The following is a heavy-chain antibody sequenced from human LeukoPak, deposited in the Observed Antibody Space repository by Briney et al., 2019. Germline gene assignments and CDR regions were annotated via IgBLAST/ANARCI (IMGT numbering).Heavy chain of an antibody. Sequence: GGSLRLSCAASGFTFCSYAMSWVRQAPGKGLEWVSAISGSGGSTYYADSVKGRFTISRDNSKNTLYLQMNSLRAEDTAVYYCAKAGGLRCFDWLLSPDYWGQGTLVTVSS. J-gene: IGHJ4*02. V-gene: IGHV3-23*01. CDR2: ISGSGGST. CDR3: AKAGGLRCFDWLLSPDY. D-gene: IGHD3-9*01. CDR1: GFTFCSYA.